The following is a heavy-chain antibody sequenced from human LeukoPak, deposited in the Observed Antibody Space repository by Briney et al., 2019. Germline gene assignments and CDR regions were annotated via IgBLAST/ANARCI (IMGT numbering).Heavy chain of an antibody. Sequence: GGSLRLSCAASGFTFSSYAMSWVRRAPGKGLEWVSAISGSGGSTYYADSVKGRFTISRDNSRNTLYLQMNSLRAEDTAVYYCAKVSLEDIVVVVAAAPFDYWGQGTLVTVSS. D-gene: IGHD2-15*01. CDR2: ISGSGGST. J-gene: IGHJ4*02. V-gene: IGHV3-23*01. CDR3: AKVSLEDIVVVVAAAPFDY. CDR1: GFTFSSYA.